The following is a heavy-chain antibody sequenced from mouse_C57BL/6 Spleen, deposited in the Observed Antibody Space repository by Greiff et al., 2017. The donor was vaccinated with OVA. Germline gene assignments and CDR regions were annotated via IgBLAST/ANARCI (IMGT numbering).Heavy chain of an antibody. J-gene: IGHJ1*03. Sequence: EVQLQQSGPELVKPGASVKISCKASGYSFTDYNMNWVKQSNGKSLEWIGVINPNYGTTSYNQKFKGKATLTVDQSSSTAYMQLNSLTSEDSAVYCGGREGITTVDRDFDVWGTGTTVTVSS. CDR2: INPNYGTT. CDR1: GYSFTDYN. CDR3: GREGITTVDRDFDV. D-gene: IGHD1-1*01. V-gene: IGHV1-39*01.